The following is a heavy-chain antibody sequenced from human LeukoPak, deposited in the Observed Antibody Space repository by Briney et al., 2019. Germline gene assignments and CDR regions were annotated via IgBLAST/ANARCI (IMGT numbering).Heavy chain of an antibody. J-gene: IGHJ5*02. V-gene: IGHV3-7*01. D-gene: IGHD1-26*01. CDR2: IKEDGSEK. CDR1: GFTFRSYW. Sequence: PGGSLRLSCAASGFTFRSYWMSWVRQAPGKGLEWVANIKEDGSEKYYVDSVKGRFTISRDNAKNSLYLQMNSLRAEDTAVYYCARERTEVEKQDLIVGVTTLFDPWGQGTLVTVSS. CDR3: ARERTEVEKQDLIVGVTTLFDP.